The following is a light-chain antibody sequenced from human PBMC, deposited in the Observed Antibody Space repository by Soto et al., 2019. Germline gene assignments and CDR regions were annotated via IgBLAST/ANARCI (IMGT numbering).Light chain of an antibody. Sequence: IVMTQSPDSLAVSLGERATINCKSSQSILYRSNNKDSLAWYQQKPGQPPKLLIYWASTRESGVPDRFSGSGSGTDFTLTISSLQAEDVAVYFCQQYYSTPPWTFGQGTKVEIK. CDR1: QSILYRSNNKDS. J-gene: IGKJ1*01. CDR3: QQYYSTPPWT. V-gene: IGKV4-1*01. CDR2: WAS.